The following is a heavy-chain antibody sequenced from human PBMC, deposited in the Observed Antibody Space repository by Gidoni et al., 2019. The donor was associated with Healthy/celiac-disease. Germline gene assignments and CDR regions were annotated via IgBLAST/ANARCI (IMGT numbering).Heavy chain of an antibody. CDR2: ISGSGGST. CDR3: AGGYYYDSSGYHLLFDY. CDR1: GFTFSSYA. D-gene: IGHD3-22*01. V-gene: IGHV3-23*01. Sequence: EVQLLESGGGLVQPGGSLRLSCAASGFTFSSYAMSWVRQAPGKGLEWVSAISGSGGSTYYADSVKGRFTISRDNSKNTLYLQMNSLRAEDTAVYYCAGGYYYDSSGYHLLFDYWGQGTLVTVSS. J-gene: IGHJ4*02.